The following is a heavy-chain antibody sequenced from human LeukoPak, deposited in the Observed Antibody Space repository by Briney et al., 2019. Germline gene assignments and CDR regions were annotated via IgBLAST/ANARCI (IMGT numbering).Heavy chain of an antibody. D-gene: IGHD3-16*02. CDR2: ISAYNGNT. Sequence: ASVKVSCKASGYTFTSYGISWVRQAPGQGLEWMGWISAYNGNTNYAQKLQGRVTMTTDTSTSTAYMELRSLRSDDTAVYYCARDYFYDYVWGSYPQDYFDYWGQGTLVTVSS. CDR1: GYTFTSYG. CDR3: ARDYFYDYVWGSYPQDYFDY. J-gene: IGHJ4*02. V-gene: IGHV1-18*01.